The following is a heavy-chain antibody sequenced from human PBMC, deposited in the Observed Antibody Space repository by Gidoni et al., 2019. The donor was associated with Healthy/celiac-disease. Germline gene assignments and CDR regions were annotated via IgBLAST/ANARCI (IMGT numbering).Heavy chain of an antibody. Sequence: EVQLVESGGGLVQPGRSLRLSCAASGFTFDDYAMHWVRQAPGKGLEWVSGISWNSGSIGYADSVKGRFTISRDNAKNSLYLQMNSLRAEDTALYYCAKVSLSSYYFDYWGQGTLVTVSS. CDR2: ISWNSGSI. CDR3: AKVSLSSYYFDY. V-gene: IGHV3-9*01. J-gene: IGHJ4*02. CDR1: GFTFDDYA. D-gene: IGHD2-15*01.